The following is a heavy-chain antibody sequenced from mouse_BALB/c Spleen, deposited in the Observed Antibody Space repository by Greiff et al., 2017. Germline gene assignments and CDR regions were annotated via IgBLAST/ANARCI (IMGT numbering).Heavy chain of an antibody. D-gene: IGHD2-1*01. CDR3: ARDYYGNYVGFAY. CDR2: IDPANGNT. J-gene: IGHJ3*01. Sequence: VQLQQSGAELVKPGASVKLSCTASGFNIKDTYMHWVKQRPEQGLEWIGRIDPANGNTKYDPKFQGKATITADTSSNTAYLQLSSLTSEDTAVYYCARDYYGNYVGFAYWGQGTLVTVSA. V-gene: IGHV14-3*02. CDR1: GFNIKDTY.